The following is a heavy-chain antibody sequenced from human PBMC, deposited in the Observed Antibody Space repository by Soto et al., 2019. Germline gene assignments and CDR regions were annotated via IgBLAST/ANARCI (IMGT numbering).Heavy chain of an antibody. D-gene: IGHD3-10*01. CDR3: ARAGAALVRGSIGGFDY. J-gene: IGHJ4*02. Sequence: QVHLQQWGAGLLKPSQTLSLSCVVDGGAFNGYYWTWIRQPPGKGLEWIGEINHSGSVDYNPSLKSRVAISIDTSKKQFSLTLTSVTAADTAGYYCARAGAALVRGSIGGFDYWGQGSLVTVSS. CDR2: INHSGSV. CDR1: GGAFNGYY. V-gene: IGHV4-34*02.